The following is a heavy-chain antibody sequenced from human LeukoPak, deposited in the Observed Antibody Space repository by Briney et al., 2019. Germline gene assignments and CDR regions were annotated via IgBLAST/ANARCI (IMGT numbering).Heavy chain of an antibody. CDR1: GFTFSSYW. CDR2: IKQDGSEK. D-gene: IGHD6-6*01. CDR3: ARDRRRSYYYYGMGV. V-gene: IGHV3-7*01. J-gene: IGHJ6*02. Sequence: GGSLRLSCAASGFTFSSYWMSWVRQAPGKGLEWVANIKQDGSEKYYVDSVKGRFTISRDNAKNSLYLQMNSLRAEDTAVYYCARDRRRSYYYYGMGVWGQGTTVTVSS.